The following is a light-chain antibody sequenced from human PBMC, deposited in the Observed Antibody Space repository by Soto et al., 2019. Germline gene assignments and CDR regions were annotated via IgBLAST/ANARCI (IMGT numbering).Light chain of an antibody. Sequence: EIVMTQSPATLSVSPGERATLSCRASQSVSSKLAWYQQKPGQAPRLLIYRVSTRATDIPARFSGSGSGTEFTLTISSLQSEDFVVYYCQQYNSWPPITFGQGTRLEI. CDR2: RVS. J-gene: IGKJ5*01. CDR3: QQYNSWPPIT. CDR1: QSVSSK. V-gene: IGKV3-15*01.